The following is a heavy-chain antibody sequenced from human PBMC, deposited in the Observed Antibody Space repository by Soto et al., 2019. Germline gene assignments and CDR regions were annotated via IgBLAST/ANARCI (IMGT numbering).Heavy chain of an antibody. D-gene: IGHD6-13*01. CDR2: VYTNGNT. CDR1: GDSFSGYY. J-gene: IGHJ5*02. Sequence: TLSLTCTVSGDSFSGYYWSWIRQPAGKGLEWIGRVYTNGNTDYNPSLTSRVSVSVDTSKNQFSLKLRFATAADTAVYYCAREAAEIVGDGYWCDPWGQGILVTVSS. V-gene: IGHV4-4*07. CDR3: AREAAEIVGDGYWCDP.